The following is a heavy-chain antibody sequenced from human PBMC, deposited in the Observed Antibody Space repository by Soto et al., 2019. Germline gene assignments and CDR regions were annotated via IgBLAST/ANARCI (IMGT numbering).Heavy chain of an antibody. D-gene: IGHD3-16*01. Sequence: SVKFSCKASACTFSSYTISWVRQAPGQGLEWMGRIIPILGIASYAQKFQGRVTITADKSTSTAYMELSSLRSEDTAVYYCARDPAAEGGTYNWLDPWGQGTPVTVSS. CDR2: IIPILGIA. J-gene: IGHJ5*02. V-gene: IGHV1-69*04. CDR3: ARDPAAEGGTYNWLDP. CDR1: ACTFSSYT.